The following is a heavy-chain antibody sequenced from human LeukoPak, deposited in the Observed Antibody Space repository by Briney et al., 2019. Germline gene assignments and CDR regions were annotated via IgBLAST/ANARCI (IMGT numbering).Heavy chain of an antibody. CDR3: ASPRPRYCSSTSCPNWFDP. D-gene: IGHD2-2*01. CDR1: GYTFTGYY. CDR2: INPNSGGT. V-gene: IGHV1-2*02. Sequence: ASVKVSCKASGYTFTGYYMHWVRQAPGQGLEWMGWINPNSGGTNYAQKFQGRVTITRDTSISTAYMELSRLRSDDTAVYYCASPRPRYCSSTSCPNWFDPWGQGTLVTVSS. J-gene: IGHJ5*02.